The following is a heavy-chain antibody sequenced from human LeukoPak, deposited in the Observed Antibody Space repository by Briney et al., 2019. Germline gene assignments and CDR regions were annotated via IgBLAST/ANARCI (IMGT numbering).Heavy chain of an antibody. J-gene: IGHJ4*02. CDR2: ISFDGSIE. CDR1: GFSFRNYC. V-gene: IGHV3-30*18. D-gene: IGHD6-13*01. Sequence: GGSLRLSCAASGFSFRNYCMHWVRQSPGKGLEWVAVISFDGSIEYYADSVKGRFTISRDDSTNTLYLQMNSLRPEDSALYYCAKDLQPLVRTLSFDYWGQGTLVTVSS. CDR3: AKDLQPLVRTLSFDY.